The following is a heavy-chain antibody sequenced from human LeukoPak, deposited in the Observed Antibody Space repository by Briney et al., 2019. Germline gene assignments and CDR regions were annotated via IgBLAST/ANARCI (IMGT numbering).Heavy chain of an antibody. D-gene: IGHD6-6*01. V-gene: IGHV3-74*01. CDR1: GFTFSDYW. CDR3: ARGGRGSSSHIDY. Sequence: PGGSLRLSCAASGFTFSDYWMHWVRQAPGKGLVGVSRINSDGRITSYADSVKGRFTISRDNAKNTLYLQMNSLRAEDTAVYYCARGGRGSSSHIDYWGQGTLVTVSS. CDR2: INSDGRIT. J-gene: IGHJ4*02.